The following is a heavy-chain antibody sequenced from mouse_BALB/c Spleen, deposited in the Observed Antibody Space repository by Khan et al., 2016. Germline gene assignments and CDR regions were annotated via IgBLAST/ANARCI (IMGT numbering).Heavy chain of an antibody. V-gene: IGHV5-6-4*01. J-gene: IGHJ3*01. CDR1: GFTFNDYT. CDR2: ISSGGSYT. CDR3: TRDPLGVIEPTWFAY. D-gene: IGHD2-1*01. Sequence: LVESGGGLVKPGGSLKLSCAASGFTFNDYTMSWVRQTPEKRLEWVATISSGGSYTYYLDSVKGRFTISRDNAKNTLYLQMSSLKSEDTAMYCCTRDPLGVIEPTWFAYWGQGTLVTVSA.